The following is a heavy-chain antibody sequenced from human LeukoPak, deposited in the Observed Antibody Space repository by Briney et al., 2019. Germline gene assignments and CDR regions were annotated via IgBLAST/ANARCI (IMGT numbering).Heavy chain of an antibody. CDR1: GGSISSSSYY. Sequence: PSETLSLTCTVSGGSISSSSYYWGWIRQPPGKGLEWIGSIYYSGSTYYNPSLKSRVTISVDTSKNQFSLKLSSVTAADTAVYYCAGQGWFDPWGQGTLVTVSS. V-gene: IGHV4-39*07. CDR3: AGQGWFDP. J-gene: IGHJ5*02. CDR2: IYYSGST.